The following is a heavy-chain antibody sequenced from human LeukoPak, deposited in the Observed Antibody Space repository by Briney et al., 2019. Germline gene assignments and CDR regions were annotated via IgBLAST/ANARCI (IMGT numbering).Heavy chain of an antibody. D-gene: IGHD2-2*02. CDR2: IYTSGRT. J-gene: IGHJ3*02. CDR3: AGGKGYCSGTSCYSYAFDI. Sequence: SETLSLTCTVSSGSISSYYWSWIRQPAGKGLEWIGRIYTSGRTNYNPSLKSRVTMSVDTSKNQFSLKLSSVTAADTAVYYCAGGKGYCSGTSCYSYAFDIWGQGTMVTVSS. V-gene: IGHV4-4*07. CDR1: SGSISSYY.